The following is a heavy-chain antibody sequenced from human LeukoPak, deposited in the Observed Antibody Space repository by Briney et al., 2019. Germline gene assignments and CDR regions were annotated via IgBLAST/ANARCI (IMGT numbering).Heavy chain of an antibody. CDR1: GGSISSYY. CDR3: ARVARGGLDY. V-gene: IGHV4-34*01. J-gene: IGHJ4*02. CDR2: INHSGST. Sequence: SETLSLTCTVSGGSISSYYWSWIRQPPGKGLEWIGEINHSGSTNYNPSLKSRVTISVDTSKNQFSLKLSSVTAADTAVYYCARVARGGLDYWGQGTLVTVSS. D-gene: IGHD3-10*01.